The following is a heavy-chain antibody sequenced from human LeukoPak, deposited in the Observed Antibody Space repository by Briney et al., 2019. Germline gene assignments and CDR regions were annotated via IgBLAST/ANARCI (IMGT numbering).Heavy chain of an antibody. J-gene: IGHJ4*02. D-gene: IGHD1-7*01. CDR2: INHSGST. CDR3: ARLKNSYYFDY. Sequence: PSETLSLTCAVYGGSFSGYYWSWIRQPPGKGLEWIGEINHSGSTNYNPSLKSRVTISVDTSKNQFSLKLSSVTAADTAVYYCARLKNSYYFDYWGQGTLVAVSS. V-gene: IGHV4-34*01. CDR1: GGSFSGYY.